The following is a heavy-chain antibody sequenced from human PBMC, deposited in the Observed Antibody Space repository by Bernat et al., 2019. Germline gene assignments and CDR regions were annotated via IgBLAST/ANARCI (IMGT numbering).Heavy chain of an antibody. CDR1: GASISSSSYY. CDR2: IYYNGST. J-gene: IGHJ4*02. V-gene: IGHV4-39*01. CDR3: ARQDQIHFDF. Sequence: QLQLQESGPGLLKPSETLSLTCTVSGASISSSSYYWGWIRQPPGKGLEWIGNIYYNGSTYYNPSLKSRVNISVDTSKNQIYLKLNSVTAADTAVYYCARQDQIHFDFWGQGNLVTVSS.